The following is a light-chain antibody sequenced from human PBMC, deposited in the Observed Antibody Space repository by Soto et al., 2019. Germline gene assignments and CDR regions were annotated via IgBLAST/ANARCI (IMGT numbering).Light chain of an antibody. J-gene: IGLJ3*02. V-gene: IGLV2-11*01. CDR1: SSDVGGYNY. Sequence: QSVLTQPRSVSGSPGQSVTISCTGTSSDVGGYNYVSWYQQYSGKAPKLVIYDVSKRPSGVPDRFSGSKSDNTASLTISGLPAEDEGDFYRFPFSGSLKSLGFGGGTKLTVL. CDR2: DVS. CDR3: FPFSGSLKSLG.